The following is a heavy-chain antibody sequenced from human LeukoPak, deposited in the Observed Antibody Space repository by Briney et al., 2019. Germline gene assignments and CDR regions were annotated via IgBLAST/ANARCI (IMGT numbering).Heavy chain of an antibody. V-gene: IGHV3-48*04. CDR2: ISSSSSTI. D-gene: IGHD2-2*01. CDR1: GFTFSSYS. J-gene: IGHJ3*02. Sequence: GGSLRLSCAASGFTFSSYSMNWVRQAPGKGLEWVSYISSSSSTIYYADSVKGRFTISRDNAMNSLYLQMNSLRAEDTAVYYCASLVVPAARRAFDIWGQGTMVTVSS. CDR3: ASLVVPAARRAFDI.